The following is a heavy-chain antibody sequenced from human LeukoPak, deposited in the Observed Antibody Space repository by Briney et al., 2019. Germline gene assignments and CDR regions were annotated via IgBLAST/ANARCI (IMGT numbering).Heavy chain of an antibody. CDR1: GYSISSGYY. CDR2: IYHSGST. Sequence: PSETLSLTCTVSGYSISSGYYWGWIRQPPGKGLEWIGSIYHSGSTYYNPSLKSRVTISVDTSKNQFSLKLSSVTAADTAVYYCARVYGEHIDYWGQGTLVTVSS. D-gene: IGHD4-17*01. J-gene: IGHJ4*02. CDR3: ARVYGEHIDY. V-gene: IGHV4-38-2*02.